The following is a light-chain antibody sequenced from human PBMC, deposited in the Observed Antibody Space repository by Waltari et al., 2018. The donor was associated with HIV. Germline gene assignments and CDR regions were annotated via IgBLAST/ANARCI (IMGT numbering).Light chain of an antibody. Sequence: ELVMTLPPATLSASPAERLILSSRASQRVGSNLACYQQRPGQAPRLLIFSASTRAPGIPARFSGSGSGTEFTLTISSLQSEDFAVYYCQQYNDWPLYSFGQGPSWRS. J-gene: IGKJ2*03. CDR3: QQYNDWPLYS. V-gene: IGKV3-15*01. CDR2: SAS. CDR1: QRVGSN.